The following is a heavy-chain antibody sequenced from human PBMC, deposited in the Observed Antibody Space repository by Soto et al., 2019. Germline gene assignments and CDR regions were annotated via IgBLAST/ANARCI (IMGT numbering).Heavy chain of an antibody. CDR1: GYTFTGYY. Sequence: VASVKVSCKASGYTFTGYYMHWVRQAPGQGLEWMGWINPNSGGTNYAQKLQGRVTMTRDTSISTAYMELSRLRSDDTAVYYCARPRGLRLGELSFYAYWGQGTLVTVSS. D-gene: IGHD3-16*02. CDR3: ARPRGLRLGELSFYAY. CDR2: INPNSGGT. V-gene: IGHV1-2*02. J-gene: IGHJ4*02.